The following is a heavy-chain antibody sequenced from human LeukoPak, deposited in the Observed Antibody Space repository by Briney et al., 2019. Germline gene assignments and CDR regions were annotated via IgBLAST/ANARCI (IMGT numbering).Heavy chain of an antibody. V-gene: IGHV3-7*01. D-gene: IGHD6-13*01. J-gene: IGHJ4*02. Sequence: SGGPLPLSCAASGFTLSRHRMSWLRQAPGKGREWVANIKQVGSENYYVNSVNGRFTNSRDHAKNSLYLQMNSLRAEQTAMYYCAREDTASAGIYWGQGNLVTLSS. CDR2: IKQVGSEN. CDR1: GFTLSRHR. CDR3: AREDTASAGIY.